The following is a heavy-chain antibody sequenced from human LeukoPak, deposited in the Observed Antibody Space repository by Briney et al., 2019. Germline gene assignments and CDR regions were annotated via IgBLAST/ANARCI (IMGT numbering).Heavy chain of an antibody. CDR2: IYYSGST. CDR1: GGSISSYY. V-gene: IGHV4-59*01. CDR3: ASYDYGDYRGNWFDP. J-gene: IGHJ5*02. D-gene: IGHD4-17*01. Sequence: SETLSLSCTVSGGSISSYYWSWIRQPPGKGLEWIGYIYYSGSTNYNPSLKSRVTISVDTSKNQFSLKLSSVTAADTAVYYCASYDYGDYRGNWFDPWGQGTLVTVSS.